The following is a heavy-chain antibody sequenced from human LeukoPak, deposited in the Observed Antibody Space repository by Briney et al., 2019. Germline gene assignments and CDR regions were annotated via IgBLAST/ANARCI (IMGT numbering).Heavy chain of an antibody. J-gene: IGHJ5*01. CDR2: VSISGGT. Sequence: GGSLRLSCAASGFTFKDYAMNWVRPVPGKGLEWVSGVSISGGTFYADSVRGRFTISRDNSKNMVYLQMNSLRPEDTAIYYCAKGAGRVTGTRLFDSWGQGTLVAVSS. CDR3: AKGAGRVTGTRLFDS. CDR1: GFTFKDYA. V-gene: IGHV3-23*01. D-gene: IGHD7-27*01.